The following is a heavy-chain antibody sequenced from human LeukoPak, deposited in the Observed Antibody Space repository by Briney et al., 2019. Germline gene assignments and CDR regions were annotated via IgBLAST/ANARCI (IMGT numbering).Heavy chain of an antibody. Sequence: SETLSLTCAVYGGSFSGYYWSWLRQPPGKGLEWIGEINHSGSTNYNPSLKSRVTISVDTSKNQFSLKLSSVTAADTAVYYCARGPRYCSSTSCYVRLYYFDYWGQGTLVTVSS. CDR3: ARGPRYCSSTSCYVRLYYFDY. D-gene: IGHD2-2*01. V-gene: IGHV4-34*01. J-gene: IGHJ4*02. CDR2: INHSGST. CDR1: GGSFSGYY.